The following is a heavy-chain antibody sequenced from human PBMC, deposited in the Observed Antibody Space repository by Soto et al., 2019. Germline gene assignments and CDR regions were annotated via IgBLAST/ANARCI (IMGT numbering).Heavy chain of an antibody. V-gene: IGHV4-34*01. CDR3: AREERDYTFDY. D-gene: IGHD4-17*01. CDR1: GGSFSGYY. CDR2: XNXSXXX. J-gene: IGHJ4*02. Sequence: SETLSLTCAVYGGSFSGYYWSWIRQPPGRGLEXSXXXNXSXXXNXXXXLKSRVTISVDTSKNQFSLKLSSVTAADTAVYYCAREERDYTFDYWGQGTLVTVSS.